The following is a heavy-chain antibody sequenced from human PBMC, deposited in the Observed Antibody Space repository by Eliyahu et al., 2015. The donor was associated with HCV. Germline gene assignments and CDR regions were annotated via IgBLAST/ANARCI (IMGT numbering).Heavy chain of an antibody. V-gene: IGHV3-33*08. CDR3: ARGNDHFDY. CDR1: GFTFSSYG. D-gene: IGHD1-1*01. CDR2: IWYDGSNK. J-gene: IGHJ4*02. Sequence: QVQLVESGGGVVQPGRSLRLSCAAXGFTFSSYGMHWVRQAPGKGLEWVAVIWYDGSNKYYADSVKGRFTISRDNSKNTLYLQMNSLRAEDTAVYYCARGNDHFDYWGQGTLVTVSS.